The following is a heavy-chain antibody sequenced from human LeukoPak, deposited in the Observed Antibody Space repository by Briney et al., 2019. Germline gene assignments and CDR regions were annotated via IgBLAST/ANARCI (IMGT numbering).Heavy chain of an antibody. J-gene: IGHJ4*02. D-gene: IGHD2-21*02. Sequence: SETLSLTCTVCGGSISSYYWSWIRQPPGKALEWIGYKYYSGSTNYNPSLKSRVTISVDTSKNQFSLKLSSVTAADTAVYYCARGRPLPYCGGDCYAATYLDYWGQGTLVTVSS. V-gene: IGHV4-59*13. CDR2: KYYSGST. CDR3: ARGRPLPYCGGDCYAATYLDY. CDR1: GGSISSYY.